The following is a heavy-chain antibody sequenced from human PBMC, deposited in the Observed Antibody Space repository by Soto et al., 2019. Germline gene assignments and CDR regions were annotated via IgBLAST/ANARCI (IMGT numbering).Heavy chain of an antibody. CDR3: ARGRTTYYYGSGSYYNPNRYYYYGMDV. Sequence: ASETLSLTCAVYGGSFSGYYWSWIRQPPGKGLEWIGEINHSGSTNYNPSLKSRVTISVDTSKNQFSLKLSSVTAADTAVYYCARGRTTYYYGSGSYYNPNRYYYYGMDVWGQGTTVTVSS. V-gene: IGHV4-34*01. CDR2: INHSGST. CDR1: GGSFSGYY. J-gene: IGHJ6*02. D-gene: IGHD3-10*01.